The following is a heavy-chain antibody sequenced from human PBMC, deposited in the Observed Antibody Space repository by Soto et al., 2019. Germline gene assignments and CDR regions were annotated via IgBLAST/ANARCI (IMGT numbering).Heavy chain of an antibody. Sequence: GALVKVSCKASGYTFTGYYMHWVRQAPGQGLEWMGWINPNSGGTNYAQKFQGWVTMTRDTSISTAYMELSRLRSDDTAVYYCARDDGSGSYISLGYWGQGTLVTVSS. CDR3: ARDDGSGSYISLGY. V-gene: IGHV1-2*04. CDR1: GYTFTGYY. CDR2: INPNSGGT. D-gene: IGHD1-26*01. J-gene: IGHJ4*02.